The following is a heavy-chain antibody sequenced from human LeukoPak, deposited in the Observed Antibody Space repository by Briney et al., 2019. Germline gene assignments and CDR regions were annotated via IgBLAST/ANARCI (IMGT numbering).Heavy chain of an antibody. CDR1: GFSFSDSY. J-gene: IGHJ4*02. CDR2: ITSSGTTT. CDR3: GRDPDYGDPY. V-gene: IGHV3-11*01. Sequence: GGSLILSCSASGFSFSDSYMSWFRLSPEKGLEWIAYITSSGTTTEYADSVKGRFTISRVNAKNSVYLQMNSLRPEDTAVYYCGRDPDYGDPYWGQGTLVTVSS. D-gene: IGHD4/OR15-4a*01.